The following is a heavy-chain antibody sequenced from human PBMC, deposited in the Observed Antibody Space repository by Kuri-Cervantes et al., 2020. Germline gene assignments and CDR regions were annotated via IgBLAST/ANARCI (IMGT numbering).Heavy chain of an antibody. CDR1: GFTFNNYA. J-gene: IGHJ6*02. Sequence: GESLKISCAASGFTFNNYAMHWVRQAPGKGLEWVTVISYDGNSKYYTDSVKGRFTISRDNAKNSLYLQMNSLRAEDTAVYYCARLSPGDYYYGMDVWGQGTTVTVSS. CDR2: ISYDGNSK. CDR3: ARLSPGDYYYGMDV. V-gene: IGHV3-30-3*01.